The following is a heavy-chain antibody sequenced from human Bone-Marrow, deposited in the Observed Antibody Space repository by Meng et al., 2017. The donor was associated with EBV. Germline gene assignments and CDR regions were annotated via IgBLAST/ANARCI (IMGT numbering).Heavy chain of an antibody. CDR3: ARLDYFDY. CDR2: INTGNGNT. CDR1: GYLFTRYG. V-gene: IGHV1-3*04. J-gene: IGHJ4*02. Sequence: VQPLWSGAEVKKAGDSVTVSCNPVGYLFTRYGMHWARQAPGQRLEWMGWINTGNGNTKYSQKFQGRVTITRDTYASTAYMELSSLRSEDTAVYSCARLDYFDYWGQGTLVTVSS.